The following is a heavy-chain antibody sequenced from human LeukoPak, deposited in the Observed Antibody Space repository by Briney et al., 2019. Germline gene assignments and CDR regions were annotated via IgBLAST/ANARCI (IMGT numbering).Heavy chain of an antibody. V-gene: IGHV3-21*01. CDR2: ISSSSSYI. CDR1: GFTFSSYS. J-gene: IGHJ4*02. CDR3: ARVSTSSSWYDY. D-gene: IGHD6-13*01. Sequence: GGSLRLSCAASGFTFSSYSMNWVRQAPGKGLEWVSSISSSSSYIYYADSVKGRFTISRDNAKNSLYLQMNSLRAEDTAVYYCARVSTSSSWYDYWGQGTLVTVSS.